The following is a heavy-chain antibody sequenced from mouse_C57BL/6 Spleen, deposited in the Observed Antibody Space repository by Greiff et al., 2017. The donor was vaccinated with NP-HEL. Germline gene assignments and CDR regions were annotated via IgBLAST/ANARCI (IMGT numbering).Heavy chain of an antibody. CDR2: INPNNGGT. CDR3: ARGMIYYDYDGNYFDY. Sequence: VQLQQSGPELVKPGASVKMSCKASGSTFTDYNMHWVKQSHGKSLEWIGYINPNNGGTSYNQKFKGKATLTVNKSSSTAYMELRSLTSEDSAVYYCARGMIYYDYDGNYFDYWGQGTTLTVSS. CDR1: GSTFTDYN. V-gene: IGHV1-22*01. J-gene: IGHJ2*01. D-gene: IGHD2-4*01.